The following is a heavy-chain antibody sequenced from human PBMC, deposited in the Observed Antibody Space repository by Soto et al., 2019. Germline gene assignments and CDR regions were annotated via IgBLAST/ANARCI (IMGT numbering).Heavy chain of an antibody. D-gene: IGHD2-2*01. V-gene: IGHV1-18*01. J-gene: IGHJ5*02. CDR1: GYTFTSYG. CDR3: ASEGYCSSTSCRTWFDP. CDR2: ISAYNGNT. Sequence: ASVKVSCKASGYTFTSYGISWVRQAPGQGLEWMGWISAYNGNTNYAQKLQGRVTMTTDTSTSTAYMELRSLRSDDTAVYYCASEGYCSSTSCRTWFDPWGQGTLVTVSS.